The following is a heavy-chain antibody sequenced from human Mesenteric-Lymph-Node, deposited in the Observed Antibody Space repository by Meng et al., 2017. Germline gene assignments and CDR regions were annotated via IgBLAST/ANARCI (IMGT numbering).Heavy chain of an antibody. J-gene: IGHJ4*02. CDR2: INAGNGNT. CDR3: ARDMVWFGAHGNY. Sequence: ASVKVSCKASGYTFTSYAMHWVRQAPGQRLEWMGWINAGNGNTKYSQKFQGRVTITRDTSASTAYMELSSLRSEDTAVYYCARDMVWFGAHGNYWGQGTLVTVSS. V-gene: IGHV1-3*01. CDR1: GYTFTSYA. D-gene: IGHD3-10*01.